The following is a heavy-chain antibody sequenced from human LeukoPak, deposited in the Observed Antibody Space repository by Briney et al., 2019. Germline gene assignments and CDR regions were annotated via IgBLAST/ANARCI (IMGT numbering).Heavy chain of an antibody. CDR1: GFTFSGYW. CDR2: IKDDGSQK. J-gene: IGHJ4*02. V-gene: IGHV3-7*03. D-gene: IGHD6-19*01. CDR3: ARGSGWCDY. Sequence: GGSLRLSCAASGFTFSGYWMTWVRQAPGKGLEWVANIKDDGSQKYYVDSVKGRFTVFRDNAKNSLYLQINSLRAEDTAVYYCARGSGWCDYWGQGTLVTVSS.